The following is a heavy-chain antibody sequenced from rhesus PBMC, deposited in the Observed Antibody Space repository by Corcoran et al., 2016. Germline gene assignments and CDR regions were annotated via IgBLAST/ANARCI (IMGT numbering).Heavy chain of an antibody. J-gene: IGHJ4*01. V-gene: IGHV5-2*01. CDR3: AKGEAAAGLFDY. CDR2: IDPRYSET. CDR1: GYSFTSYW. D-gene: IGHD6-31*01. Sequence: EVQLVQSGAEVKRPGESLKISCKTSGYSFTSYWISWVRQMPGKGLEWWGEIDPRYSETRYSPSFTGQVTSSADKSLSTTYLQWSSLKASDSATYYCAKGEAAAGLFDYWGQGVLVTVSS.